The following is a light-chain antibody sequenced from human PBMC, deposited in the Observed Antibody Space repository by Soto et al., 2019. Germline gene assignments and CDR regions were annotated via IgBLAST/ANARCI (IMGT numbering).Light chain of an antibody. V-gene: IGKV3D-20*01. J-gene: IGKJ4*01. Sequence: EVMMTQFPDTVSVTPGETVTLSCGASQSVRTNLAWYQQRPGQAPRLLIHYSSTRATDVPARFSGSGSGTNFTLAISRLEPEDFAVYFCQQFGTTLTFGGGTKVDIK. CDR3: QQFGTTLT. CDR1: QSVRTN. CDR2: YSS.